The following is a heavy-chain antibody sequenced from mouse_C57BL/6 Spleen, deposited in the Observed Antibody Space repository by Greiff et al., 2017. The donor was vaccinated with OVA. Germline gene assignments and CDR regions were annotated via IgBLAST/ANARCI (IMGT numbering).Heavy chain of an antibody. J-gene: IGHJ1*03. CDR3: ASSDYSNENWYFDV. D-gene: IGHD2-5*01. CDR2: IDPSDSYT. V-gene: IGHV1-50*01. Sequence: VQLQQPGAELVKPGASVKLSCKASGYTFTSYWMQWVKQRPGQGLEWIGEIDPSDSYTNYNQKFKGKATLTVDTSSSTAYMQLSSLTSEDSAVYYCASSDYSNENWYFDVWGTGTTVTVSS. CDR1: GYTFTSYW.